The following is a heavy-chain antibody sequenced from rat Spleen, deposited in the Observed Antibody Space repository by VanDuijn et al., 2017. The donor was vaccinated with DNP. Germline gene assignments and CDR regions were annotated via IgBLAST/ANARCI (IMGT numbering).Heavy chain of an antibody. V-gene: IGHV4-2*01. Sequence: EVKLVESGGGLVQPGRSLKLSCAASGFNFNDYWMGWVRQAPGKGLEWIGEINEDSSIINYTPSLKDKISFSRDKAQNTLYLQMSKLGSDDTGIYYCVTRGDPYDYWFAYWGRGTLFTVSS. CDR3: VTRGDPYDYWFAY. J-gene: IGHJ3*01. CDR2: INEDSSII. D-gene: IGHD1-7*01. CDR1: GFNFNDYW.